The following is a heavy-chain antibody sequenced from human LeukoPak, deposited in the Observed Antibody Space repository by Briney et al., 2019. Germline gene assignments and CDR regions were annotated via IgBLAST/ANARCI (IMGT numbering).Heavy chain of an antibody. CDR2: INHSGGT. J-gene: IGHJ4*02. D-gene: IGHD5-18*01. CDR3: ARAKDSYGKVSDC. V-gene: IGHV4-34*01. CDR1: GGSFSDYY. Sequence: PSETLSLTCEVYGGSFSDYYWSWIRQPPGKGLEWIGEINHSGGTSYNPSLKSRVTMSVDTSKNQFSVKLTSVTAADTAVYYCARAKDSYGKVSDCWGQGTLVTVSS.